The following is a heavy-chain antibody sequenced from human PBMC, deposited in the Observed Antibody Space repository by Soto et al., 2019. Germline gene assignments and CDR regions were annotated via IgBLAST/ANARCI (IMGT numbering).Heavy chain of an antibody. Sequence: QVQLQESGPGLVKPSQTLSLTCTVSGGSISSGGYYWSWIRQHPGKGLEWIGYIYYSGSTYYNPSVEMRITIAVDTSKNQCSLKLSSVTAADTAVYYCAGTCGGDCYFYYYYGMDVWGQGTTVTVSS. CDR3: AGTCGGDCYFYYYYGMDV. J-gene: IGHJ6*02. V-gene: IGHV4-31*03. D-gene: IGHD2-21*02. CDR2: IYYSGST. CDR1: GGSISSGGYY.